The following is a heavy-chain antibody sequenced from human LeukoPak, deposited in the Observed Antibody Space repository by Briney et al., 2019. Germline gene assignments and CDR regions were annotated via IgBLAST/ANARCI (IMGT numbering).Heavy chain of an antibody. CDR2: ISGSDGTT. CDR3: AKAFYYYDSSGYPHNNWYFDL. V-gene: IGHV3-23*01. CDR1: GFTFSSYA. D-gene: IGHD3-22*01. Sequence: GGSQRLSCAASGFTFSSYAMSWVRQAPGKGLEWVSAISGSDGTTYYADSVKGRFTISRDNAKYTLSLQMNSLRAEDTAVYYCAKAFYYYDSSGYPHNNWYFDLWGRGTLVTVSS. J-gene: IGHJ2*01.